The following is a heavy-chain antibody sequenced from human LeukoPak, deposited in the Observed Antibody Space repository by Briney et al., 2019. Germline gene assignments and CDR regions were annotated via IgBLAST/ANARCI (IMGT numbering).Heavy chain of an antibody. CDR1: GFTFSSYA. CDR3: ATGWLLPLDY. J-gene: IGHJ4*02. D-gene: IGHD5-24*01. V-gene: IGHV3-23*01. Sequence: GGSLRLSCAASGFTFSSYAMSWVRHAPGKVLEWVSAISGSGGSTYYADSVKGRFTISRDNSKNTLYLQMNSLRAEDTAVYYCATGWLLPLDYWGQGTLVTVSS. CDR2: ISGSGGST.